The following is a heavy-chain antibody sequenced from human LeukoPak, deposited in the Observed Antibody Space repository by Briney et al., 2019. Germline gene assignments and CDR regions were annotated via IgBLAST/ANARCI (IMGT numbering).Heavy chain of an antibody. V-gene: IGHV4-61*01. CDR2: IYYSGST. J-gene: IGHJ4*02. Sequence: SETLSLTCTVSGGSVSSGSYYWSWIRQPPGKGLEWIGYIYYSGSTNYNPSLKSRVTISVDTSKNQSSLKLSSVTAADTAVYYCARGEDSYFDYWGQGTLVTVSS. CDR1: GGSVSSGSYY. CDR3: ARGEDSYFDY.